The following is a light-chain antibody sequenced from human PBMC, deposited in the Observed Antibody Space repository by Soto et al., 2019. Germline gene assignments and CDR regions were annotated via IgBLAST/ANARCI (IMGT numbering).Light chain of an antibody. Sequence: QSVLTQPPSVSAAPGQKVTISCSGSSCNIGNNYVSWYQQLPGTAPKLLIYDNNKRPAGIPDRGSGAKSGTSATLGITGLQTGDEADYYCGTWDSSLSAYVFGTGTKLTVL. CDR2: DNN. CDR3: GTWDSSLSAYV. CDR1: SCNIGNNY. V-gene: IGLV1-51*01. J-gene: IGLJ1*01.